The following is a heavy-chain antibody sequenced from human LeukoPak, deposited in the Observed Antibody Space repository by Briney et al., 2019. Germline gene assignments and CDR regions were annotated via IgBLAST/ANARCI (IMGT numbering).Heavy chain of an antibody. CDR3: ARHVGYTPFDY. V-gene: IGHV4-39*01. CDR2: IYYSRST. CDR1: GGSISSSTYY. Sequence: SETLSLTCTVSGGSISSSTYYWGWIRQPPGKGLEWIGSIYYSRSTYYNPSLKSRVPISVGTSKNQFSLRLSSVTAADTAVYYCARHVGYTPFDYWGQGTLVTVSS. D-gene: IGHD5-12*01. J-gene: IGHJ4*02.